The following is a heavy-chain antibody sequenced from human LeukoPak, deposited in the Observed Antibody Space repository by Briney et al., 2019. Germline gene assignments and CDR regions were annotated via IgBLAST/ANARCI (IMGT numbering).Heavy chain of an antibody. D-gene: IGHD4-11*01. Sequence: GGPLRLSCAASGFTFRSYSMNWVRQAPGKGLEWVSSISSSSSYIYYADSVKGRFTISRDNAKNSLYLQMNSLRVEDTAVYYCARAEEDDDSSYWYFDLWGRGTLVTVSS. J-gene: IGHJ2*01. CDR1: GFTFRSYS. CDR2: ISSSSSYI. CDR3: ARAEEDDDSSYWYFDL. V-gene: IGHV3-21*01.